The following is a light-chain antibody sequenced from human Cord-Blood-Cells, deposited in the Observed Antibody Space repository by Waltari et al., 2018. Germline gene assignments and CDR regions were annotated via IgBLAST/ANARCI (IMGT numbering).Light chain of an antibody. J-gene: IGLJ3*02. V-gene: IGLV2-23*01. CDR1: GSDVGSYKL. CDR2: EGS. Sequence: QSALTQPASVSGSPGKSNTISCTGTGSDVGSYKLASWYQQHPGKAPKLMIYEGSKRPSGVSNRFPGSKSGNTASLTISGLQAEDEADYYCCSYAGSSTWVFGGGTKLTVL. CDR3: CSYAGSSTWV.